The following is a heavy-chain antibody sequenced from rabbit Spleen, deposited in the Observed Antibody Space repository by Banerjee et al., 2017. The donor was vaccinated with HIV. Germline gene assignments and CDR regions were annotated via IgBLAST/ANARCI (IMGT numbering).Heavy chain of an antibody. J-gene: IGHJ4*01. CDR1: GFSFSSGYD. CDR3: ARGEHLSVGFSAFAIYLDL. CDR2: IYTGSDNT. V-gene: IGHV1S40*01. Sequence: QSLEESGGDLVKPGASLTLTCKASGFSFSSGYDMCWVRQAPGKGLEWIACIYTGSDNTIYAGWAKGRFTISKSSSTTVTLQMTSLTAADTATYFCARGEHLSVGFSAFAIYLDLWGPGTLVTVS. D-gene: IGHD6-1*01.